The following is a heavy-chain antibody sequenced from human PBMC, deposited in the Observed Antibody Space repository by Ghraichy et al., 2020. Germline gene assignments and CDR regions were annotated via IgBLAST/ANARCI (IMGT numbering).Heavy chain of an antibody. CDR2: IIPIFGTA. CDR3: ARDTNMMADFDY. D-gene: IGHD3-16*01. Sequence: SVKVSCKASGGTFSSYAISWVRQAPGQGLEWMGGIIPIFGTANYAQKFQGRVTITADESTSTAYMELSSLRSEDTAVYYCARDTNMMADFDYWGQGTLVTVSS. J-gene: IGHJ4*02. V-gene: IGHV1-69*13. CDR1: GGTFSSYA.